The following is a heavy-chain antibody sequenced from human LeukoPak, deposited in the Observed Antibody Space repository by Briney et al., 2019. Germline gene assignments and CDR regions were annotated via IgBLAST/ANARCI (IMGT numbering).Heavy chain of an antibody. V-gene: IGHV3-48*04. J-gene: IGHJ6*03. CDR3: ARDSPGDYYYYMGV. CDR1: GFTFSRYN. CDR2: ISSSSSSISSTI. Sequence: GGSLRLSCAASGFTFSRYNMHRGRQAPGPGQESVSYISSSSSSISSTIYYVDSVKGRFTISRDNAKNSLYLQMNSLRSEDTAVYYCARDSPGDYYYYMGVWGKGTTVTVSS.